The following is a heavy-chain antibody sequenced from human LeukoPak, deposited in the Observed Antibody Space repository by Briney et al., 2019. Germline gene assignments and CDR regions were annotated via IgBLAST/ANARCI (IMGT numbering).Heavy chain of an antibody. CDR1: GFTFSSYS. Sequence: GGSLRLSCAAPGFTFSSYSMNWVRQAPGKGLEWVSSISSSSSYIYYADSVKGRFTISRDNAKNSLYLQMNSLRAEDTAVYYCARDEYSSSFNWFDPWGQGTLVTVSS. CDR2: ISSSSSYI. D-gene: IGHD6-6*01. J-gene: IGHJ5*02. CDR3: ARDEYSSSFNWFDP. V-gene: IGHV3-21*01.